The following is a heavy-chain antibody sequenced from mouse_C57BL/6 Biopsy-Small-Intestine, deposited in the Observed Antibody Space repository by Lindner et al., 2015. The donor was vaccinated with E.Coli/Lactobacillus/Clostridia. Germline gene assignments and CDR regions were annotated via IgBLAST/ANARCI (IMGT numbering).Heavy chain of an antibody. CDR2: FDPEDGET. CDR3: ATETGWEWDVLPNVFHI. D-gene: IGHD1-2*01. Sequence: SVKVSCKVSGYTLTELSMHWVRQAPGKGLEWMGGFDPEDGETIYAQKFQGRVTMTEDTSTDTAYMELSSLRSEDTAVYFCATETGWEWDVLPNVFHIWGQGTMVTVSS. CDR1: GYTLTELS. J-gene: IGHJ3*01. V-gene: IGHV1-83*01.